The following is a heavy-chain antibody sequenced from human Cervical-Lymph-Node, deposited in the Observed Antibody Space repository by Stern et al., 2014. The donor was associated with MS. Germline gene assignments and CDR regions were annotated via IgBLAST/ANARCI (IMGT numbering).Heavy chain of an antibody. CDR3: ARDRLDGDYVYYYGLDV. CDR2: ISSEGRNK. V-gene: IGHV3-30*04. CDR1: GFTFSRYA. D-gene: IGHD4-17*01. Sequence: VHLVESGGGVVRPGRSLRLSCATSGFTFSRYAVLWVRQAPGKGLEWVAAISSEGRNKFYGDSVNGRFTIYRDKAKNTLFLQMNNLRPEDSGVYHCARDRLDGDYVYYYGLDVWGQGTTVTVSS. J-gene: IGHJ6*02.